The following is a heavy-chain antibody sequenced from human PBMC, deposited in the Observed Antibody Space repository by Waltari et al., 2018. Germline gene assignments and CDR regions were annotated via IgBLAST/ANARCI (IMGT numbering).Heavy chain of an antibody. CDR2: IIPIFGTA. CDR3: ARVSEQWLRYQKTKYYFDY. J-gene: IGHJ4*02. Sequence: QVQLVQSGAEVKKPGSSVKVSCKASGGTFSSYAISWVRQAPGQGLEWMGGIIPIFGTANYAQKFQGRVTITADESTSTAYMELSSLRSEDTAVYYCARVSEQWLRYQKTKYYFDYWGQGTLVTVSS. D-gene: IGHD6-19*01. CDR1: GGTFSSYA. V-gene: IGHV1-69*01.